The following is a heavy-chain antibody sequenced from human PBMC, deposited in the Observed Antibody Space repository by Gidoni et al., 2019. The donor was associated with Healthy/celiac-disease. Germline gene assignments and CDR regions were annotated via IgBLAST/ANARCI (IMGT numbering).Heavy chain of an antibody. CDR3: ARGGMREGWSGYLRVDSYGMDV. J-gene: IGHJ6*02. CDR1: GGSISSGDYY. D-gene: IGHD3-3*01. CDR2: IYYSGST. Sequence: QVQLQESGPGLVKPSQTLSLTCTVSGGSISSGDYYWCWIRRPPGKGLEWIGYIYYSGSTYYNPSLKSRVTISVDTSKNQFSLKLSSVTDADTAVYYCARGGMREGWSGYLRVDSYGMDVWGQGTTVTVSS. V-gene: IGHV4-30-4*01.